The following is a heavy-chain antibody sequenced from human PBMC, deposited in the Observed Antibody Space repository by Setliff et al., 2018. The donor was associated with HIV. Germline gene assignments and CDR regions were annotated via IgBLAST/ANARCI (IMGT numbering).Heavy chain of an antibody. CDR1: GFIFRNYW. V-gene: IGHV3-74*01. CDR3: HSGYDTEEQSYFDY. J-gene: IGHJ4*02. D-gene: IGHD5-12*01. CDR2: VNRDGSST. Sequence: GGSLRLSCAVSGFIFRNYWMIWVRQAPGRGLEWVSRVNRDGSSTTYADSVKDRFTISRDNAKNTLYLQMNSLRAEDTGVYYCHSGYDTEEQSYFDYWGQGALVTAPQ.